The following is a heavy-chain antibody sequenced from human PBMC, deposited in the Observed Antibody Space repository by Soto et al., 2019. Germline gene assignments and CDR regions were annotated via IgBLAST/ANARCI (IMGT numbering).Heavy chain of an antibody. CDR3: AKGQPLSGITIFGVVIPEY. CDR1: GFTFSSYA. D-gene: IGHD3-3*01. Sequence: GGSLRLSCAASGFTFSSYAMSWVRQAPGKGLEWVSAISGSGGSTYYADSVKGRFTISRDNSKNTLYLQMNSLRAEDTAVYYCAKGQPLSGITIFGVVIPEYWGKGTLVTVAS. CDR2: ISGSGGST. J-gene: IGHJ4*02. V-gene: IGHV3-23*01.